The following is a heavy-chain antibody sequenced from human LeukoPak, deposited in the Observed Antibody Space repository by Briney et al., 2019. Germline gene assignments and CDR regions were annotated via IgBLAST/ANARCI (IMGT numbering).Heavy chain of an antibody. CDR2: ISFSGSPT. J-gene: IGHJ5*02. V-gene: IGHV3-11*01. D-gene: IGHD3-3*01. CDR1: GFTFSDYY. CDR3: AGDGAYLYGNNWLLHLCP. Sequence: GGSLRLSCAASGFTFSDYYMSWLRQAPGKGLEWVSYISFSGSPTQYADSVKGRFTISRDNAKNSLYLQMNSLRDEDTAVYYCAGDGAYLYGNNWLLHLCPWGQGTLVTVSS.